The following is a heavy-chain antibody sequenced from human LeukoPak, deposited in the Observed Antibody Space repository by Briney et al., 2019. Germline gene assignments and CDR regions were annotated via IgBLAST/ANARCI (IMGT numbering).Heavy chain of an antibody. CDR1: GFTFSSYG. V-gene: IGHV3-30*02. Sequence: GGSLRLSCAASGFTFSSYGMHWVRQAPGKGLEWVAFIRYDGSGKYYPDSVRGRFTASRDNSKNTLYLQMNSLRPEDTAIYYCAKVLGEYSIRSKPLDTWGQGILVTVSS. CDR2: IRYDGSGK. J-gene: IGHJ5*02. D-gene: IGHD6-13*01. CDR3: AKVLGEYSIRSKPLDT.